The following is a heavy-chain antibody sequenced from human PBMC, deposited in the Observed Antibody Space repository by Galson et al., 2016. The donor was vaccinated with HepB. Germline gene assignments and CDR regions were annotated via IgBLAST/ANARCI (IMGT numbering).Heavy chain of an antibody. CDR2: IRAGGGDT. CDR1: ELSIISSA. V-gene: IGHV3-23*01. D-gene: IGHD3-10*01. J-gene: IGHJ4*02. CDR3: AKGYGSGSSGFDS. Sequence: SLRLSCAVSELSIISSAMSWVRQAPGKGLEWVSSIRAGGGDTYYPDSVKGRFTTSRDMSKNTLYLQMGSLRAEDTAVYYCAKGYGSGSSGFDSWGQGIPVTVSS.